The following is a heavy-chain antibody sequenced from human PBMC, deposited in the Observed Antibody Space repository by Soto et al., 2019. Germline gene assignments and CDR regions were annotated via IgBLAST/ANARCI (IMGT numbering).Heavy chain of an antibody. V-gene: IGHV1-69*13. CDR3: ARAGGGYSYEYYFDY. CDR2: IIPIFGTA. Sequence: GASVKVSCKASGGTFSSYAISWVRQAPGQGLEWMGGIIPIFGTANYAQKFQGRVTITADESTSTAYMELSSLRSEDTAVYYCARAGGGYSYEYYFDYWGQGTLGTGSS. D-gene: IGHD5-18*01. CDR1: GGTFSSYA. J-gene: IGHJ4*02.